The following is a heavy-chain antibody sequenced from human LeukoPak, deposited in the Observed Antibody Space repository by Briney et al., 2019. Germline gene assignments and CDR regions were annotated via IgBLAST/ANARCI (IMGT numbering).Heavy chain of an antibody. J-gene: IGHJ3*02. D-gene: IGHD3-16*01. CDR1: GFTFSSYA. CDR2: ISYDGSNK. V-gene: IGHV3-30-3*01. CDR3: ARDRDMITPIGAFDI. Sequence: PGGSLRLSCAASGFTFSSYAMHWVRQAPGKGLEWVAVISYDGSNKYYADSVKGRFTISRDNSKNTLYLQMNSLRAEDTAVYYCARDRDMITPIGAFDIWGQGTMVTVSS.